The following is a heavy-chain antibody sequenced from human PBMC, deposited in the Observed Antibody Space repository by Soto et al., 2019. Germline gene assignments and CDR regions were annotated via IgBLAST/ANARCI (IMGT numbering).Heavy chain of an antibody. J-gene: IGHJ6*02. D-gene: IGHD3-3*01. CDR1: GGSISSGGYY. Sequence: SETLSLTCTVSGGSISSGGYYWSWIRQHPGKGLEWIGYIYYSGSTYYNPSLKSRVTISVDTSKNQFSLKLSSVTAADTAVYYCARGELDYDFWSGRGYGMDVWGQGTTVTVSS. V-gene: IGHV4-31*03. CDR2: IYYSGST. CDR3: ARGELDYDFWSGRGYGMDV.